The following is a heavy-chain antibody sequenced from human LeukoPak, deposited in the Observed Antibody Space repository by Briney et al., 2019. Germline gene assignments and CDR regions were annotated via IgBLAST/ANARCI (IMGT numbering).Heavy chain of an antibody. Sequence: PGGSLRLSCAASGFAFSNYALSWVRQAPGKGLEWVSDISGSGGSTYYADSVKGRFTISRDNSKNTMYLQMNSLRAEDTAMYYCARDTHYYGSGSPAFDIWGQGTMVTVSS. CDR3: ARDTHYYGSGSPAFDI. V-gene: IGHV3-23*01. J-gene: IGHJ3*02. D-gene: IGHD3-10*01. CDR1: GFAFSNYA. CDR2: ISGSGGST.